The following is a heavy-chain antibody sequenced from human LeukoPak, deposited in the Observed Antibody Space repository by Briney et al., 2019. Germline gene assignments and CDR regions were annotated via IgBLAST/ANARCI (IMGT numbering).Heavy chain of an antibody. CDR1: GFTISSHS. CDR3: AIEVDEAFDI. CDR2: ISENSKDI. V-gene: IGHV3-21*01. J-gene: IGHJ3*02. Sequence: GGSLRLSCVVSGFTISSHSMNWVRQTPGKGLEWVSSISENSKDIFYVDSVKGRFTISRDNAKNSLYLQMNSLRADDTAVYYCAIEVDEAFDIWGQGTMVTVSS.